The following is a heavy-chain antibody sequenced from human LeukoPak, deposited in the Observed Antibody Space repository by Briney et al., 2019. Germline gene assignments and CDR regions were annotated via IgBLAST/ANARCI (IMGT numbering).Heavy chain of an antibody. D-gene: IGHD2-21*02. J-gene: IGHJ4*02. CDR2: IFYTGST. Sequence: SETLSLTCTVSGGSIRSSSHYWGWVRQPPGKGLEWIGSIFYTGSTYFNASLKSRVTISVDTSKNQFSLKLTSVTAADTAVYYCARRTTYLGWRPSESPSCFDFWGQGILVTVSS. V-gene: IGHV4-39*07. CDR3: ARRTTYLGWRPSESPSCFDF. CDR1: GGSIRSSSHY.